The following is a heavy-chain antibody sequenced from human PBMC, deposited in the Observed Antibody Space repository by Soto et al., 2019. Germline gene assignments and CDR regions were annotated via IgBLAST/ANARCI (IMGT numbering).Heavy chain of an antibody. CDR1: EFTVSAYY. V-gene: IGHV3-11*03. CDR2: ISGDSSDE. J-gene: IGHJ3*02. Sequence: QVQLLESGGGLVRPGGSRRLSCAASEFTVSAYYRAWIRQAPGKGRGWISYISGDSSDENYADSVKGLFSISRDNAKNELSLQMTSLTVEDTAVYFCATGQQVRVAEIWGQGTMVTVSS. D-gene: IGHD6-13*01. CDR3: ATGQQVRVAEI.